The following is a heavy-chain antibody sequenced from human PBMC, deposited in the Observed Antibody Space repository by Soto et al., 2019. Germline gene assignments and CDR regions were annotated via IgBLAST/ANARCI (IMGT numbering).Heavy chain of an antibody. J-gene: IGHJ5*02. CDR1: GGSVSSGSYY. V-gene: IGHV4-61*01. CDR3: ARELRFLEWLSTGWFDP. D-gene: IGHD3-3*01. CDR2: IYYSGST. Sequence: QVQLQESGPGLVKPSETLSLTCTVSGGSVSSGSYYWSWIRQPPGKGLEWIGYIYYSGSTNYNPSLKSRVTISVDTSKNHFSLKLSSVTAADTAVYYCARELRFLEWLSTGWFDPWGQGTLVTVSS.